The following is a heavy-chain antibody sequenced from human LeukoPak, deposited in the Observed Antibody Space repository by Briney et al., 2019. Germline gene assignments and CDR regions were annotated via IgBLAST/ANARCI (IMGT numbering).Heavy chain of an antibody. J-gene: IGHJ1*01. V-gene: IGHV3-7*01. CDR3: ATYSSLNRREFQY. CDR1: GFTFSSYW. CDR2: IKRDGGEK. Sequence: PGGSLRLSCAASGFTFSSYWMSWVRQAPGKGLEWVANIKRDGGEKYYVDSVKGRFTISRDNAKNSLYLQMNSLRAEDTAVYYCATYSSLNRREFQYWGQGTLLTVSS. D-gene: IGHD3-22*01.